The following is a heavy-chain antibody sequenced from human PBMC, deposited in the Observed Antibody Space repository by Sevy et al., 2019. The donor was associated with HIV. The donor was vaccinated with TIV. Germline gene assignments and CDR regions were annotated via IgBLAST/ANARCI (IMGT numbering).Heavy chain of an antibody. J-gene: IGHJ3*02. V-gene: IGHV3-23*01. CDR1: GFTFSSYA. Sequence: GGSLRLSCAASGFTFSSYAMSWVRQAPGKGLEWVSAISGSGGSTYYADSVKGRFTISRDNSTNTLYLQMNSLRAEDTAVYYCAKGAYYDFWSGYYFPIDAFDIWGQGTMVTVSS. CDR2: ISGSGGST. D-gene: IGHD3-3*01. CDR3: AKGAYYDFWSGYYFPIDAFDI.